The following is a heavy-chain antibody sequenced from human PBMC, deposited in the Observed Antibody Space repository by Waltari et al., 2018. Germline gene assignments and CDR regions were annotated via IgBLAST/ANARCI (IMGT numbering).Heavy chain of an antibody. Sequence: QVQLVESGGGVVQPGRSLRLSCAASGFTFSSYAMHWVRQAQGKGREWVAVKSYDGSNKHYADSVKGRFTISRDNSKNTLYLQMNSLRAEDTAVYYCARDSGGYPTFYYFDYWGQGTLVTVSS. D-gene: IGHD3-16*01. J-gene: IGHJ4*02. CDR3: ARDSGGYPTFYYFDY. V-gene: IGHV3-30-3*01. CDR2: KSYDGSNK. CDR1: GFTFSSYA.